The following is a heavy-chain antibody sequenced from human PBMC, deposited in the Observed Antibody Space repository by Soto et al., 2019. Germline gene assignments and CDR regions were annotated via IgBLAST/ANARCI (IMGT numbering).Heavy chain of an antibody. V-gene: IGHV3-53*01. Sequence: PGGSLRLSCAASGFTVSSNYMSWVRQAPGKGLEWVSVIYSGGSTYYADSVKGRFTTSRDNSKNTLYLQMNSLRAEDTAVYYCARDPGYSSGWYYQKYYGMDVWGQGSTVTVSS. D-gene: IGHD6-19*01. CDR1: GFTVSSNY. CDR3: ARDPGYSSGWYYQKYYGMDV. J-gene: IGHJ6*02. CDR2: IYSGGST.